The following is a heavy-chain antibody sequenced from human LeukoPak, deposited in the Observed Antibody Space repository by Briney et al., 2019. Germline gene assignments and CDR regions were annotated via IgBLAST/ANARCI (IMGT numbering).Heavy chain of an antibody. CDR2: IYYSGST. D-gene: IGHD5-12*01. Sequence: SETLSLTCTVSGGSISSYYWSWIRQPPGKGLEWIGYIYYSGSTNYNPSPKSRVTISVDTSKNQFSLKLSSVTAADPAVYYCARLRGYSGYDPIYYYYGMDVWGQGTTVTVSS. J-gene: IGHJ6*02. V-gene: IGHV4-59*08. CDR3: ARLRGYSGYDPIYYYYGMDV. CDR1: GGSISSYY.